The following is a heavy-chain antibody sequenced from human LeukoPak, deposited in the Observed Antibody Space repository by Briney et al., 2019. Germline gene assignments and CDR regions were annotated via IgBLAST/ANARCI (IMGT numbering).Heavy chain of an antibody. J-gene: IGHJ6*02. CDR1: GFTFSNAW. V-gene: IGHV3-15*01. CDR3: TTDSGAYGSGSYFLVDYYYYGMDV. D-gene: IGHD3-10*01. CDR2: IKSKTGCGTT. Sequence: GGSLRLSCAASGFTFSNAWMSWVRQAPGKGLEWVGRIKSKTGCGTTDYAAPVKGRFTISRDDSKNTLYLQMNSLKTEDTAVYYCTTDSGAYGSGSYFLVDYYYYGMDVWGQGTTVTVSS.